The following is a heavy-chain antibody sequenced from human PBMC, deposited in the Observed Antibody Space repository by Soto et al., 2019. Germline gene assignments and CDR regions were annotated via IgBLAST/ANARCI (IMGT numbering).Heavy chain of an antibody. Sequence: PSETLSLTCAVSGDSISGSQWWSWVRLPPGKGLEWIGEISHTGTTNYNPSLKSRVTMSVDKPKNQFSLNLTSVTAADTALYYCAKDIRRYYYDSSGSLPPNYFDYWGQGTLVTVSS. CDR2: ISHTGTT. V-gene: IGHV4-4*02. D-gene: IGHD3-22*01. CDR3: AKDIRRYYYDSSGSLPPNYFDY. CDR1: GDSISGSQW. J-gene: IGHJ4*02.